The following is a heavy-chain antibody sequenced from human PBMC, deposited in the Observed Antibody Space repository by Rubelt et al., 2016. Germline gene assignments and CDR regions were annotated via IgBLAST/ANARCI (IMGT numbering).Heavy chain of an antibody. CDR1: GGSISGYY. J-gene: IGHJ4*02. CDR2: INHSGST. Sequence: QVQLQESGPGLVKPSETLSLTCTVSGGSISGYYWSWIRQPPGKGLEWIGEINHSGSTNYNPSLKSRVTISVDTSKNQFSLKLSSVTAADTAVYYCARDPHDDGSGSYYDYWGQGTLVTVSS. D-gene: IGHD3-10*01. CDR3: ARDPHDDGSGSYYDY. V-gene: IGHV4-34*01.